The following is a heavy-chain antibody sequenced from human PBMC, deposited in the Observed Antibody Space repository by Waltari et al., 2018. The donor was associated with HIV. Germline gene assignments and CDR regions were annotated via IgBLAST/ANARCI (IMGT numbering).Heavy chain of an antibody. J-gene: IGHJ6*03. V-gene: IGHV2-5*02. CDR1: GFSLTTSAVG. CDR3: ARSAGTNDYYYYYYMDV. Sequence: QITLKESGPSLVKPTQTLTLTCTFSGFSLTTSAVGVGWIRQPPGKALELLALIYLDDDKSYSPPLRSRLTITKDTSKNQVVLTMTNMDPVDTATYYWARSAGTNDYYYYYYMDVWGKGTTVTVSS. D-gene: IGHD1-7*01. CDR2: IYLDDDK.